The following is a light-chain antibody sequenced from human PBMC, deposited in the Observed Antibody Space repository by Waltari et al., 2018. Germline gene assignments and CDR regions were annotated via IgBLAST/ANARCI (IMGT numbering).Light chain of an antibody. CDR3: QQRSSWPPYT. Sequence: EIVLTQSPATLSLSPGERATLSCRASQSVSNYLAWYQQKPGQAPRLLIYAASNRATGIPARFSGSWYGTDFTLTISSLEPEDFAVYYCQQRSSWPPYTFGQGTKLEIK. CDR1: QSVSNY. V-gene: IGKV3-11*01. J-gene: IGKJ2*01. CDR2: AAS.